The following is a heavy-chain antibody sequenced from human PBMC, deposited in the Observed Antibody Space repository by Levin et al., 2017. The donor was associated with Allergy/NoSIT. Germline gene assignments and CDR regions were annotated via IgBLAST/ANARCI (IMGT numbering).Heavy chain of an antibody. Sequence: GEERKRGGKGEGDSVSSYWSGWVRQMPGKGGEGRGRRERGEEEMIDSLVFQGPVTISADKSISTAYLQWSSLKASDTAMYYCARPLAVEGSLNWFDPWGQGTLVTVSS. CDR2: RERGEEEM. CDR3: ARPLAVEGSLNWFDP. V-gene: IGHV5-51*01. D-gene: IGHD6-19*01. CDR1: GDSVSSYW. J-gene: IGHJ5*02.